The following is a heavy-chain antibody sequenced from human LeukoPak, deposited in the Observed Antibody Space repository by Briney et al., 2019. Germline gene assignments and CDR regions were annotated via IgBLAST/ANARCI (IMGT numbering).Heavy chain of an antibody. CDR1: GGSISSSSYY. D-gene: IGHD3-9*01. CDR2: IFYTGST. Sequence: SETLSLTCTVSGGSISSSSYYWGWIRQPPGKGLEWIGYIFYTGSTNYNPSLKSRVTISVDTSKNQFSLKLNSVSAADTAVYYCARDGAVDILTGYGAFDIWGQGTMVTVSS. V-gene: IGHV4-61*01. J-gene: IGHJ3*02. CDR3: ARDGAVDILTGYGAFDI.